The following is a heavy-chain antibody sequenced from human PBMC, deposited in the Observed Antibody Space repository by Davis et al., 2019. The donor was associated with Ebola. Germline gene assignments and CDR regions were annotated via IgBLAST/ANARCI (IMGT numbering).Heavy chain of an antibody. J-gene: IGHJ5*02. CDR1: GFSFSNCW. CDR2: IKEDGSEK. D-gene: IGHD4-17*01. V-gene: IGHV3-7*03. Sequence: PGGSLRLSCAASGFSFSNCWMSWVRQAPGKGLEWVANIKEDGSEKYYVDSVKGRFTISRDNAKNSLYLQMNSLRAEDTAVYYCAADDGDYGWFDPWGQGTLVTVSS. CDR3: AADDGDYGWFDP.